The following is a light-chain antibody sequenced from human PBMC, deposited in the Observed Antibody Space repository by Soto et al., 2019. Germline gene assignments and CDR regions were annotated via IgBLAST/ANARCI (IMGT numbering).Light chain of an antibody. Sequence: IVLTQSPGTLSLPPGERATLSCRASRTFASSYLAWYQQKPGQAPRLLIYAASSRATGVPDRLSVSGSGSDFTRTISRLETEDSAGEYWQHYGPSPPYTVGQGNKLEI. V-gene: IGKV3-20*01. CDR1: RTFASSY. J-gene: IGKJ2*01. CDR3: QHYGPSPPYT. CDR2: AAS.